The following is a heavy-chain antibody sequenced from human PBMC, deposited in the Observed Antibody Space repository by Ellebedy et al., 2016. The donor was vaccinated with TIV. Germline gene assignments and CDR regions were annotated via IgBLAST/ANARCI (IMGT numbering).Heavy chain of an antibody. CDR3: ARERYCSSTSCSLYWFNP. V-gene: IGHV1-69*13. Sequence: SVKVSXXASGGTFSSYAISWVRQAPGQGLEWMGGIIPIFGTANYAQKFQSRVTITADESTSTAYMELSSLRSEDTAVYYCARERYCSSTSCSLYWFNPWGQGTLVTVSS. CDR2: IIPIFGTA. D-gene: IGHD2-2*01. CDR1: GGTFSSYA. J-gene: IGHJ5*02.